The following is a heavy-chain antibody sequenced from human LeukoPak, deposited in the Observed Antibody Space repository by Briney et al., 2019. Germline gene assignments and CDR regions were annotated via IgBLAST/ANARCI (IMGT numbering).Heavy chain of an antibody. CDR2: ISGSGGST. CDR1: GFTFSSYA. CDR3: ARDNKVYSSGWYEVGY. V-gene: IGHV3-23*01. D-gene: IGHD6-19*01. J-gene: IGHJ4*02. Sequence: PGGSLRLSCAASGFTFSSYAMSWVRQAPGKGLEWVSAISGSGGSTYYADSVKGRFTISRDNAKNSLYLQMNSLRAEDTAVYYCARDNKVYSSGWYEVGYWGQGTLVTVSS.